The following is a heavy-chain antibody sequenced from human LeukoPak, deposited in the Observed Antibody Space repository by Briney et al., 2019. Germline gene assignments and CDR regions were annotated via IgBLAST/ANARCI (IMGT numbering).Heavy chain of an antibody. J-gene: IGHJ5*02. CDR3: VRGWQQLGS. V-gene: IGHV3-30*02. D-gene: IGHD1-1*01. CDR2: IRYDGSNK. CDR1: GFTFSSYA. Sequence: GGSLRLSCAASGFTFSSYAMSWVRQAPGKGLEWVAFIRYDGSNKYYADSVKGRFTISRDNSKNTLYLQMNSLTAEDTAVYYCVRGWQQLGSWGRGTLVTVSS.